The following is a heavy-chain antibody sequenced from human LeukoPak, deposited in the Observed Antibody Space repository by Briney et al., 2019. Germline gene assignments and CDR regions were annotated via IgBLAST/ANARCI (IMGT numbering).Heavy chain of an antibody. CDR1: GFTFSDYY. J-gene: IGHJ5*02. CDR3: ARDPTGYSSGWYKNWFDP. CDR2: ISSSGSTI. V-gene: IGHV3-11*01. D-gene: IGHD6-19*01. Sequence: GGSLRLSCAASGFTFSDYYMSWIRQAPGKGLEWVSYISSSGSTIYYADSVKGRFTISGDNAKNSLYLQMNSLRAEDTAVYYCARDPTGYSSGWYKNWFDPWGQGTLVTVSS.